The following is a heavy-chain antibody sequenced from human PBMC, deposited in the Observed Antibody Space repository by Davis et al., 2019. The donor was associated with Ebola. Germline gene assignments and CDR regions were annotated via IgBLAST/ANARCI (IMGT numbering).Heavy chain of an antibody. CDR2: INHSGST. J-gene: IGHJ5*02. CDR3: ARGQWLVLWFDP. V-gene: IGHV4-34*01. D-gene: IGHD6-19*01. CDR1: GGSFSGYY. Sequence: MPGGSLRLSCAVYGGSFSGYYWSWIRQPPGKGLEWIGEINHSGSTNYNPSLKSRVTISVDRSKNQFSLKLSSVTAADTAVYYCARGQWLVLWFDPWGQGTLVTVSS.